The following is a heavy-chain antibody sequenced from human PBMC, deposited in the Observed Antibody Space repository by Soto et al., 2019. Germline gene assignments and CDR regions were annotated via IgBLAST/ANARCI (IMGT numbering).Heavy chain of an antibody. Sequence: QVQLVQSGAEVKKPGSSVKVSCKASGGTFSNYGFSWVRQAPGQGLEWMGGIIPIFRTPNYAQNFQGRLTITADESTSTAYMVLSSLRSEDTAVYYCAREAEATGELAPYFDHWGQGTLVTVSS. J-gene: IGHJ4*02. V-gene: IGHV1-69*12. CDR2: IIPIFRTP. CDR1: GGTFSNYG. CDR3: AREAEATGELAPYFDH. D-gene: IGHD3-16*01.